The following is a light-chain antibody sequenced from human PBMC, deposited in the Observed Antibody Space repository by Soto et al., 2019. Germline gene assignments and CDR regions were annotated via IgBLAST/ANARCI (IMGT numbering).Light chain of an antibody. CDR2: KAF. V-gene: IGKV1-5*03. Sequence: DIQMTQSPSTLSASVGDRVTITCRASQSISSWLAWYQQKPGKAPKLLIYKAFSLESGVPSRFSDNGSGTEFTLTISSLQPDDFATYYCQQYNSYPTFGQGTKVEIK. CDR3: QQYNSYPT. J-gene: IGKJ1*01. CDR1: QSISSW.